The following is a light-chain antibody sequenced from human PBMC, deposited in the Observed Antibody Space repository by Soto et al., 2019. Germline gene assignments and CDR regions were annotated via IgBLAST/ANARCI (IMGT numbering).Light chain of an antibody. Sequence: DIQMTHSPSSVSASVVDRVTITFLASQDITTWLAWYQQKPGRAPKLLIYAASSLQSGVPSRFSGSGSGTDFTLTISSLQPEDFATYFCQKADNFPITFGQGTRLEIK. CDR3: QKADNFPIT. V-gene: IGKV1D-12*01. J-gene: IGKJ5*01. CDR2: AAS. CDR1: QDITTW.